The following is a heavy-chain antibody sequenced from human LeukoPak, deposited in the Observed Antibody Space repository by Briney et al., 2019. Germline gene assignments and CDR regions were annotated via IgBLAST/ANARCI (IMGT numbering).Heavy chain of an antibody. CDR3: ARWSSTNNY. CDR2: INPDSGGT. V-gene: IGHV1-2*02. Sequence: GASVKVSCKASGYTFIDSYMHWVRQAPRQGLEWMGWINPDSGGTDYAQKFQGRVTMTRDTSISTAYMELTTLRSDDTAVYYCARWSSTNNYWGQGTLVTVSS. D-gene: IGHD2-2*01. CDR1: GYTFIDSY. J-gene: IGHJ4*02.